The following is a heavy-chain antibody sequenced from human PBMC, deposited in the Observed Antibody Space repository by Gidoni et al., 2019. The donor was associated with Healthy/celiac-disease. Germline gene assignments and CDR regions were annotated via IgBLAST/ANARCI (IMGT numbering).Heavy chain of an antibody. V-gene: IGHV5-51*01. J-gene: IGHJ3*02. CDR2: IYPGDSDT. CDR3: ARRGGGAIRDGAFDI. Sequence: EVQLVPSGAEVKKHGASLKISCKGSGSSLTSYWIGWVRQMPGKGLEWMGIIYPGDSDTGYSPSFQGQVTTSADKSISTAYLQWSSLKASDTAMYYCARRGGGAIRDGAFDIWGQGTMVTVSS. CDR1: GSSLTSYW. D-gene: IGHD3-10*01.